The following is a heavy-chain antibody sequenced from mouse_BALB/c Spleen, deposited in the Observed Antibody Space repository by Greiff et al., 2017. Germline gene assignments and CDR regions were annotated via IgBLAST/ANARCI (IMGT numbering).Heavy chain of an antibody. D-gene: IGHD2-4*01. CDR2: ISDGGSYT. Sequence: EVMLVESGGGLVKPGGSLKLFCAASGFTFSDYYMYWVRQTPEKRLEWVATISDGGSYTYYPDSVKGRFTISRDNAKNNLYLQMSSLKSEDTAMYYCARDEGDYGGSDYWGQGTSVTVSS. CDR1: GFTFSDYY. CDR3: ARDEGDYGGSDY. J-gene: IGHJ4*01. V-gene: IGHV5-4*02.